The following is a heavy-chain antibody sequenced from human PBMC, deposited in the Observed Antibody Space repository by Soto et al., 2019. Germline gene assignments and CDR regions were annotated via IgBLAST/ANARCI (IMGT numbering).Heavy chain of an antibody. CDR1: GGSISSSSYY. J-gene: IGHJ4*02. CDR2: IYYSGST. Sequence: SETLSLTCTVSGGSISSSSYYWGWIRQPPGKGLEWIGSIYYSGSTYYNPSLKSRVTISVDTSKNQFSLKLSSVTAADTAVYYCARATSFYYDSSGYKRKYFDYWGQGTLVTV. CDR3: ARATSFYYDSSGYKRKYFDY. D-gene: IGHD3-22*01. V-gene: IGHV4-39*01.